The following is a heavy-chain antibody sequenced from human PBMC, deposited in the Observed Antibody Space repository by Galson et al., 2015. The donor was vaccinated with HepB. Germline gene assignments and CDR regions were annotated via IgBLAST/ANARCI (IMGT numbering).Heavy chain of an antibody. J-gene: IGHJ6*02. V-gene: IGHV6-1*01. CDR1: GDSVSSNSAA. D-gene: IGHD2-15*01. CDR2: TYYRAKWYN. CDR3: ARVAGTIYYYGMDV. Sequence: CAISGDSVSSNSAAWYWIRQSPSRGLEWLGRTYYRAKWYNDYAVSVRGRITINSDTSKNQFSLHLNFVTPEDTAVYCCARVAGTIYYYGMDVWGQGTTVTVSS.